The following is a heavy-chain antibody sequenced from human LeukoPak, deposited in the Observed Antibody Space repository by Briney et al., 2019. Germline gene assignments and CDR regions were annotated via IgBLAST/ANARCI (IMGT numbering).Heavy chain of an antibody. J-gene: IGHJ4*02. V-gene: IGHV3-30*18. CDR3: AKDAKSGWTVLFGD. D-gene: IGHD6-19*01. CDR2: ISYDGSNK. Sequence: GRSLRLYCAASGFTFSSYGMHWVRQAPGKGLEWVAVISYDGSNKYYADSVKGRFTISRDNSKNTLYLQMNSLRAEDTAVYYCAKDAKSGWTVLFGDWGQGTLVTVSS. CDR1: GFTFSSYG.